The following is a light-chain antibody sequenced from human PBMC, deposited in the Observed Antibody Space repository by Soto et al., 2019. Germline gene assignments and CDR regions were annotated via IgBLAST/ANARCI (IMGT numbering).Light chain of an antibody. V-gene: IGKV3-20*01. J-gene: IGKJ1*01. CDR3: QHYGSTPWT. CDR2: GAS. CDR1: QSVSSSY. Sequence: EVVLTQSPGTLSLSAGERATLSCRASQSVSSSYLAWYQQKPGQAPRLLIYGASSRATDIPDRITGSGSGTDFTLNISRLEPEDFAVYYCQHYGSTPWTFGQGTKVEIK.